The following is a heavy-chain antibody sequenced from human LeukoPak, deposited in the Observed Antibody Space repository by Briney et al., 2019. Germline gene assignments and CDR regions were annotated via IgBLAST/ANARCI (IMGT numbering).Heavy chain of an antibody. CDR2: IWSDGSNK. CDR1: XFTFSSYG. D-gene: IGHD1-26*01. CDR3: ARGSGSFSGGFDY. J-gene: IGHJ4*02. Sequence: GGSLRLSCAASXFTFSSYGMHWVXQTXGXXLXWVAIIWSDGSNKYYADSVKGRFTISRDNSKNTLYLQMNSLRAEDTAVYYCARGSGSFSGGFDYWGQGTLVTVSS. V-gene: IGHV3-33*01.